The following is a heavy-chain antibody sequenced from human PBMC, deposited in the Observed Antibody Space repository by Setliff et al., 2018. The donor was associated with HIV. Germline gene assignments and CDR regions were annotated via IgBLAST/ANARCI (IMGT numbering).Heavy chain of an antibody. CDR1: GGSFSGYY. V-gene: IGHV4-34*01. D-gene: IGHD6-13*01. Sequence: SETLSLTCAVYGGSFSGYYWTWIRQPPGKGLEWIGKINHSGSAKYNPSLQSRVAISVDISKNQFSLKLNSVTPDDTAVYYCARPSAANFFYSYAMDVWGQGTTVTVSS. CDR3: ARPSAANFFYSYAMDV. CDR2: INHSGSA. J-gene: IGHJ6*02.